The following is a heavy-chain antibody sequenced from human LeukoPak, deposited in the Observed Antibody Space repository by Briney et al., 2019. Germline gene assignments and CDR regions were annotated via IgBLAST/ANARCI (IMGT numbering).Heavy chain of an antibody. D-gene: IGHD6-13*01. CDR1: GYTFTSYY. V-gene: IGHV1-46*01. J-gene: IGHJ1*01. CDR2: INPSGGST. CDR3: AREEHSSSWGIQH. Sequence: GASVKVSCKASGYTFTSYYMHWVRQAPGQGLEWMGIINPSGGSTSYAQKFQGRVTMTTDTSTSTAYMELRSLRSDDTAVYYCAREEHSSSWGIQHWGQGTLVTVSS.